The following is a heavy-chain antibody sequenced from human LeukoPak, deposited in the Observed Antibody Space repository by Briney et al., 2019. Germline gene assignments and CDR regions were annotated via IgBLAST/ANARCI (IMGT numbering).Heavy chain of an antibody. CDR3: ARDRSGSNDPNPYYYYGMDV. D-gene: IGHD1-26*01. CDR1: GVSISRYY. J-gene: IGHJ6*02. Sequence: PSETLSLTCTVSGVSISRYYWSWIRQSPGKGLEWIGNVYYSGSTNYNPSLKSRVTISVDTSKNQFSLKLSSVTAADTAVYYCARDRSGSNDPNPYYYYGMDVWGQGTTVTVSS. V-gene: IGHV4-59*12. CDR2: VYYSGST.